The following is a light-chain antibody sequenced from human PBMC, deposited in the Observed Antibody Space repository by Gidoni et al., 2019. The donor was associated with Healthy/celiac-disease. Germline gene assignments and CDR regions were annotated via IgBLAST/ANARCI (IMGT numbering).Light chain of an antibody. CDR1: QSISNY. J-gene: IGKJ3*01. V-gene: IGKV1-27*01. Sequence: DLQLPQSPSSLSASVGDRDTITCRASQSISNYLAWYQRKPGKVPKLLIYAASTLQSGVPSRFSGSVSVTDFTLTISSLQPEDVATYYCQKYNSAPQTFGPGTKVDIK. CDR2: AAS. CDR3: QKYNSAPQT.